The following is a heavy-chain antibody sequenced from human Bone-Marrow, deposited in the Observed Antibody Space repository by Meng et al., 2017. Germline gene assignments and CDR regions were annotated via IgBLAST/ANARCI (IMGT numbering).Heavy chain of an antibody. J-gene: IGHJ4*02. CDR1: GGSFSGYY. Sequence: QGRLQGSGRGLVKPSETLHFPGAGSGGSFSGYYWSWIRQPPGKGLEWIGEINHSGSTNYNPSLKSRVTISVDTSKNQFSLKLSSVTAADTAVYYCARGRIAAAAALAYWGQGTLVTVSS. CDR2: INHSGST. D-gene: IGHD6-13*01. CDR3: ARGRIAAAAALAY. V-gene: IGHV4-34*01.